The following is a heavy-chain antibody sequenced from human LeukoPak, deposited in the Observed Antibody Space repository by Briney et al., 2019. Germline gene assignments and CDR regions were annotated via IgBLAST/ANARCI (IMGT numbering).Heavy chain of an antibody. CDR1: GGSLTSYY. V-gene: IGHV4-59*08. D-gene: IGHD3-10*01. CDR2: IYYSGST. Sequence: SETLSLTCTVSGGSLTSYYWSWIRQPPGKGLEWIGYIYYSGSTNYNPSLKNRVTISVDTSKNQFSLKLSSVTAADTAVYYCARHRGLGFDYWGQGTLVTVSS. J-gene: IGHJ4*02. CDR3: ARHRGLGFDY.